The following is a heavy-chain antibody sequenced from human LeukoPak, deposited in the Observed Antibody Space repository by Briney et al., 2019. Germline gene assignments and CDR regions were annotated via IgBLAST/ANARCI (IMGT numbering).Heavy chain of an antibody. J-gene: IGHJ4*02. CDR2: ITGSGGFT. CDR3: VRSLGY. Sequence: GGSLRLSCAASGFPFSTYAMNWVRQAPGKGLEWVSVITGSGGFTQYADSVKGRFTISRDNSKNTVYLQMNSPRVEDTALYYCVRSLGYWGQGTLVTVSS. V-gene: IGHV3-23*01. CDR1: GFPFSTYA.